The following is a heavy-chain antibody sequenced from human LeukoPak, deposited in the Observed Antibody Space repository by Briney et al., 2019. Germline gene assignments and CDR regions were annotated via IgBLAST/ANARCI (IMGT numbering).Heavy chain of an antibody. D-gene: IGHD7-27*01. CDR3: ATLLLGILWFDP. V-gene: IGHV1-24*01. J-gene: IGHJ5*02. CDR1: GYTLTELS. Sequence: ASVKVSCKVSGYTLTELSMHWVRQAPGKRLEWMGGFDPEDGETIYAQKFQGRVTMTEDTSTDTAYMELSSLRSEDTAVYYCATLLLGILWFDPWGQGTLVTVSS. CDR2: FDPEDGET.